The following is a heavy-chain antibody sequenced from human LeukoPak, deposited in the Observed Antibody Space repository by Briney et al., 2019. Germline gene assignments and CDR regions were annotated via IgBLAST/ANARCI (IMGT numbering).Heavy chain of an antibody. CDR2: TYYRSKLYN. D-gene: IGHD3-9*01. CDR3: ARDVGTTGWHTYDF. Sequence: SQTLSLTCAISGDSVSSNNGAWNWIRQSPSRGLEWLGRTYYRSKLYNDYAGSLMSLITISPDTSKNQFSLQVYSVTPEDTAVYYCARDVGTTGWHTYDFWGQGTLVTVSS. V-gene: IGHV6-1*01. CDR1: GDSVSSNNGA. J-gene: IGHJ4*02.